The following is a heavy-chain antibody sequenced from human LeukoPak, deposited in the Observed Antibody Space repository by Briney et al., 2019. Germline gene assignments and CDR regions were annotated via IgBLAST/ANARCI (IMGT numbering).Heavy chain of an antibody. Sequence: PSETLSLTCTVSGGSISSSSYYWGWIRQSPGKGLECIGSIYNSGSTYYNPSLKSRVTISVDTSKNQFSLKLSSVTAADTAVYYCARDEDSAYGSGSYLSWGQGTLVTVSS. CDR3: ARDEDSAYGSGSYLS. D-gene: IGHD3-10*01. J-gene: IGHJ5*02. V-gene: IGHV4-39*07. CDR2: IYNSGST. CDR1: GGSISSSSYY.